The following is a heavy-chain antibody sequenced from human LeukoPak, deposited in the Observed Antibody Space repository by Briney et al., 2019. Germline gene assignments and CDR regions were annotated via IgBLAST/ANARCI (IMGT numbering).Heavy chain of an antibody. Sequence: GASVKVSCKASCYSFTNYGISWVRQAPGQGLEWMGWISAYNDNAHYAQGLEGRVTMTSETSTRTAYMELRSLRSDDTAVYYCARSTLGIEFDYRGQGSLVTVSS. CDR3: ARSTLGIEFDY. CDR1: CYSFTNYG. J-gene: IGHJ4*02. CDR2: ISAYNDNA. V-gene: IGHV1-18*01. D-gene: IGHD7-27*01.